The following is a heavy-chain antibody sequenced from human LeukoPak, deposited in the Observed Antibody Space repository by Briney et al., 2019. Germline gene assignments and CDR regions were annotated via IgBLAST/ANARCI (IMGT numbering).Heavy chain of an antibody. J-gene: IGHJ4*02. V-gene: IGHV3-30*18. Sequence: GRSLRLSCAASGFTFSSYGMHWVRQAPGKGLEWVAVISYDGSNKYYADSVKGRFTISRDNSKNTPYLQMNSLRAEDTAVYYCAKSHSSGWYRPNQYLDYWGQGTLVTVSS. CDR1: GFTFSSYG. CDR3: AKSHSSGWYRPNQYLDY. CDR2: ISYDGSNK. D-gene: IGHD6-19*01.